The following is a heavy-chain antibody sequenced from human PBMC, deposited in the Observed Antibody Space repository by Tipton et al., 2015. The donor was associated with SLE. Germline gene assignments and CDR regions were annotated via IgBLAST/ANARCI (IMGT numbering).Heavy chain of an antibody. CDR3: ASMGQENRSGWYREYYFDY. V-gene: IGHV3-66*02. CDR2: IYSVGTT. J-gene: IGHJ4*02. CDR1: GFTVSSNY. Sequence: SLRLSCAASGFTVSSNYMSWVRQAPGKGLEWVSLIYSVGTTYYGDSVKGRFTISRDNSKNTLFLQMNSLRPEDTAVYYCASMGQENRSGWYREYYFDYWGQGTLVTVSS. D-gene: IGHD6-19*01.